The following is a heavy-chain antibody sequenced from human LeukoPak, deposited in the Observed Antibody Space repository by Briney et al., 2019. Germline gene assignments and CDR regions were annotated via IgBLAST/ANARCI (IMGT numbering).Heavy chain of an antibody. CDR2: INPSGGST. Sequence: ASVKVSCKASGGTFSSYAISWVRQAPGQGLEWMGIINPSGGSTSYAQKFQGRVTMTRDTSTSTVYMELSSLRSEDTAVYYCARDPSRGGGRVPGSLGVKPPTKRDYYYGMDVWGQGTTVTVSS. J-gene: IGHJ6*02. CDR3: ARDPSRGGGRVPGSLGVKPPTKRDYYYGMDV. V-gene: IGHV1-46*01. D-gene: IGHD2-15*01. CDR1: GGTFSSYA.